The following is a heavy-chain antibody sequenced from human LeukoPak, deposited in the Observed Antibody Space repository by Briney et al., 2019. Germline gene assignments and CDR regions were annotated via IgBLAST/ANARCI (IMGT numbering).Heavy chain of an antibody. CDR1: GASISSYY. D-gene: IGHD6-13*01. Sequence: SETLSLTCTVSGASISSYYWSWIRQPPGKGLEWIGYIYYSGSTNYNPSLKSRITISVATSKNQFSLNLISVTAADTAVYYCARLYSSSLGRVFDYWGQGTLVTVSS. V-gene: IGHV4-59*01. J-gene: IGHJ4*02. CDR2: IYYSGST. CDR3: ARLYSSSLGRVFDY.